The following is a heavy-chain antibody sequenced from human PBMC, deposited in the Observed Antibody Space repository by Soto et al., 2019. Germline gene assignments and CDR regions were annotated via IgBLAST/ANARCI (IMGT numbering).Heavy chain of an antibody. Sequence: GGSLRLSCAASGFTVSSNYMSWVRQAPGKGLEWVSVIYSGGSTYYADSVKGRFTISRDNSKNTLYLQMNSLRAEDTAVYYCARANYDILTGYYYFDYWGQGTLVTVSS. CDR1: GFTVSSNY. D-gene: IGHD3-9*01. V-gene: IGHV3-66*01. CDR2: IYSGGST. CDR3: ARANYDILTGYYYFDY. J-gene: IGHJ4*02.